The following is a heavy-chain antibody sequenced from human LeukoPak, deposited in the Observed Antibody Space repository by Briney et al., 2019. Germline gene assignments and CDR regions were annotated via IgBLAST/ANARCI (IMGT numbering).Heavy chain of an antibody. V-gene: IGHV3-23*01. D-gene: IGHD3-16*02. Sequence: GGSLRLSCAASGFTFSSYAMSWVRQAPGKGLEWVSGISGSGGSTYYADSVKGRFTISRDNSKNTLYLQMNSLRAGDTAVYYCAKITAANVWGTYRFDYWGQGTLVTVSS. CDR3: AKITAANVWGTYRFDY. CDR2: ISGSGGST. CDR1: GFTFSSYA. J-gene: IGHJ4*02.